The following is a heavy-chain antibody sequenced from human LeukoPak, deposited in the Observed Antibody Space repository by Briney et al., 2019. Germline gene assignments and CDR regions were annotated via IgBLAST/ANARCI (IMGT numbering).Heavy chain of an antibody. J-gene: IGHJ3*02. V-gene: IGHV1-2*02. D-gene: IGHD2-21*02. Sequence: ASVKVSCQASGYTLTHYYMLWVRQAPGQGLEWMGWINPNSGGTNYAQKFQGRVTMTRDTSISTAYMELSRLRSDATAVYYCAREHEYSGGDCYLFVIWGQGTMVTVSS. CDR2: INPNSGGT. CDR1: GYTLTHYY. CDR3: AREHEYSGGDCYLFVI.